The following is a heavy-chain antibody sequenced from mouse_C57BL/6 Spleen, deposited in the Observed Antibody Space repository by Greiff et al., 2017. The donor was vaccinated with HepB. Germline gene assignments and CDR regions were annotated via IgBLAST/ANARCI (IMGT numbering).Heavy chain of an antibody. CDR2: IYPGSGNT. Sequence: VKLMESGAELVRPGASVKLSCKASGYTFTDYYINWVKQRPGQGLEWIARIYPGSGNTYYNEKFKGKATLTAEKSSSTAYMQLSSLTSEDSAVYFCARDGSSLYYYAMDYWGQGTSVTVSS. J-gene: IGHJ4*01. CDR1: GYTFTDYY. CDR3: ARDGSSLYYYAMDY. V-gene: IGHV1-76*01. D-gene: IGHD1-1*01.